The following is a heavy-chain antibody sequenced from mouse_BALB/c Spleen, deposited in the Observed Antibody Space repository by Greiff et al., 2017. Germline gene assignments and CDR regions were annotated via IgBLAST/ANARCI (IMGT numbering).Heavy chain of an antibody. J-gene: IGHJ3*01. D-gene: IGHD1-1*01. CDR3: AREGRFYGSSYPFAY. CDR1: GFTFSSYA. V-gene: IGHV5-9-4*01. CDR2: ISSGGSYT. Sequence: EVQGVESGGGLVKPGGSLKLSCAASGFTFSSYAMSWVRQSPEKRLEWVAEISSGGSYTYYPDTVTGRFTISRDNAKNTLYLEMSSLRSEDTAMYYCAREGRFYGSSYPFAYWGQGTLVTVSA.